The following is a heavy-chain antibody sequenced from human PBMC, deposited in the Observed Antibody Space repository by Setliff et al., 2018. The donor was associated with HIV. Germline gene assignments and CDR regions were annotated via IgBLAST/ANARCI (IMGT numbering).Heavy chain of an antibody. CDR3: ASLFSKEVAGDDY. J-gene: IGHJ4*02. V-gene: IGHV3-20*04. Sequence: GGSLRLSCTASGFTFDDYGMAWVRQAPGTGLEWVSGINWNGAATGYADSVKGRFTISRDNTKNSLYLQMNRLRAEDTALYYCASLFSKEVAGDDYWGQGTLVTVSS. D-gene: IGHD6-19*01. CDR2: INWNGAAT. CDR1: GFTFDDYG.